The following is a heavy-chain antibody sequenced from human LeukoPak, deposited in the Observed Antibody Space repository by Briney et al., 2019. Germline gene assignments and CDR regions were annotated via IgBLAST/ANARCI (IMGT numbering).Heavy chain of an antibody. CDR2: IYYSGST. V-gene: IGHV4-59*01. D-gene: IGHD6-19*01. CDR1: GGSISSYY. Sequence: SETLSLTCTVSGGSISSYYWSWIRQPPGKGLKWIGYIYYSGSTNYNPSLTSRVTISVDTSKNQFSLKLSSVTAADTAVYYCARVCPPSGWSANYYYGMDVWGQGTTVTVSS. CDR3: ARVCPPSGWSANYYYGMDV. J-gene: IGHJ6*02.